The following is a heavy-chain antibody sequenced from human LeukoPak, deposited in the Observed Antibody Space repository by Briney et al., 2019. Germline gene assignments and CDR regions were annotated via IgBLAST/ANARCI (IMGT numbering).Heavy chain of an antibody. CDR3: ARRTPYSGSYFDY. V-gene: IGHV5-51*01. CDR1: GFSFTSNW. D-gene: IGHD1-26*01. Sequence: GESLKISCKASGFSFTSNWIGWVRQMPGKGLEWMGNIYPGDSDTTYSPSFQGQVTISADRSISTAYLQWTSLKASDTAMYYCARRTPYSGSYFDYWGQGTLVTVSS. J-gene: IGHJ4*02. CDR2: IYPGDSDT.